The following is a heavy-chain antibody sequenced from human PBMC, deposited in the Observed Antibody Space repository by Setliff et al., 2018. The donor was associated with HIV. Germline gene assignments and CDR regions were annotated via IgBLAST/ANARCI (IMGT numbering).Heavy chain of an antibody. CDR2: ISAYNGNT. Sequence: ASVKVSCKASGYTFTNYGISWVRQAPGQGLEWMGWISAYNGNTDYAQILQGRVTLTTDTSTSTAYMELRSLRSDDTAVYYCARARGNSWVRAGELYYYYMDVWGKGTTVTVSS. J-gene: IGHJ6*03. D-gene: IGHD2-21*02. V-gene: IGHV1-18*01. CDR1: GYTFTNYG. CDR3: ARARGNSWVRAGELYYYYMDV.